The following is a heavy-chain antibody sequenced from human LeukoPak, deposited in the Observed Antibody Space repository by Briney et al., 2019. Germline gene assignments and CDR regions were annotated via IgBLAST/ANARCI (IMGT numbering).Heavy chain of an antibody. CDR2: ISYDGSNK. CDR1: GFIFSGNS. D-gene: IGHD3-22*01. Sequence: PGGSLRLSCAASGFIFSGNSMHWVRQAPGKGLEWVAVISYDGSNKYYADSVRGRFTISRDTSKNTLYLQMNSLRAEDTALYYCAKQNNIDTSGLDYWGQGTLVTVSS. V-gene: IGHV3-30*04. J-gene: IGHJ4*02. CDR3: AKQNNIDTSGLDY.